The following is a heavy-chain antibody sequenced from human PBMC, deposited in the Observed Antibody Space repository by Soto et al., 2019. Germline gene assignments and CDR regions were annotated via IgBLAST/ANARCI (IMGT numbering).Heavy chain of an antibody. D-gene: IGHD3-22*01. V-gene: IGHV4-61*01. CDR2: IYYSGST. Sequence: EALSLSFTVSGCSVISGSYYWSWIRQPPGKGLEWIGYIYYSGSTNYNPSLKSRVTISVDTSKNQFSLKLSSVTAADTAVYYCARDAYYYDSSGWFDYWGQGTMVTV. CDR3: ARDAYYYDSSGWFDY. J-gene: IGHJ4*02. CDR1: GCSVISGSYY.